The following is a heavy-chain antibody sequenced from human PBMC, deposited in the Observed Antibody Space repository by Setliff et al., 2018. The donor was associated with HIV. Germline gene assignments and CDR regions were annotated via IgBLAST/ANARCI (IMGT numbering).Heavy chain of an antibody. V-gene: IGHV3-21*01. CDR2: IRRSSSYI. J-gene: IGHJ6*03. CDR3: ARDRAESYYYYYYYMDV. Sequence: PGGSLRLSCAASGLTFSSYTMNWVSQAPGKGLEWVSSIRRSSSYIYYADSVKGRFTISRDNAKNSLYLQMNSLRAEDTAVYYCARDRAESYYYYYYYMDVWGKGTTVTVSS. CDR1: GLTFSSYT. D-gene: IGHD3-10*01.